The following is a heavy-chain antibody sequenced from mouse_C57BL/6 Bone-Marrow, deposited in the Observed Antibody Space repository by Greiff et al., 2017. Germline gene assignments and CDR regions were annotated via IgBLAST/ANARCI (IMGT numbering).Heavy chain of an antibody. CDR2: IYPRSGNT. CDR3: ARAGTEYFDV. V-gene: IGHV1-81*01. J-gene: IGHJ1*03. Sequence: QVQLQQSGAELVRPGASVKLSCTASGYTFTSYGISWVKQSPGQGLEWIGEIYPRSGNTYYNEKFKGKATLTADKASSTAYMDLRSLTSEDSAVYFCARAGTEYFDVWGTGTAVTVSS. D-gene: IGHD4-1*01. CDR1: GYTFTSYG.